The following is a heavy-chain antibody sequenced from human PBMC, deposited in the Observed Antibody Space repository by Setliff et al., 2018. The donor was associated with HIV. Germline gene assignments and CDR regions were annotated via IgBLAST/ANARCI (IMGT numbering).Heavy chain of an antibody. D-gene: IGHD3-10*01. Sequence: PSETLSLTCTVSGGSISTDYWTWVRQPPGKGLEWIGYIFYSGTTSYNPSLKSRVTISVDTSKNQFSLKLSSVTAADSAVYYCARHRRDYYGAGGYSAWGQGTLVIVSS. CDR2: IFYSGTT. CDR1: GGSISTDY. CDR3: ARHRRDYYGAGGYSA. V-gene: IGHV4-59*08. J-gene: IGHJ5*02.